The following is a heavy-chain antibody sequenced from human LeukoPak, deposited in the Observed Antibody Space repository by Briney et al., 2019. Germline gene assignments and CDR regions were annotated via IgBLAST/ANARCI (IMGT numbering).Heavy chain of an antibody. CDR2: INHSGST. CDR1: GGSFSGYY. D-gene: IGHD3-10*01. CDR3: ARRTLLWFGELFGRNWFDP. Sequence: SETLSLICAVYGGSFSGYYWSWIRQPPGKGLEWIGEINHSGSTNYNPSLKSRVTISVDTSKNQFSLKLSSVTAADTAVYYCARRTLLWFGELFGRNWFDPWGQGTLVTVSS. J-gene: IGHJ5*02. V-gene: IGHV4-34*01.